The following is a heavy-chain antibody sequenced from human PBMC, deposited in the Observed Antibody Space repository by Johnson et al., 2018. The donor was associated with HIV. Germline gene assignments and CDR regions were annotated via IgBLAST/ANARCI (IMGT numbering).Heavy chain of an antibody. CDR1: GFTFSSYA. V-gene: IGHV3-30-3*01. Sequence: QVHLVESGGGVVQPGRSLRLSCAASGFTFSSYAMHWVRQAPGKGLEWVAVISYDGSNKYYADSVKGRFTISRDNSKNTLYLQMNSLRAEDTAVYYCARYSSGWQGLDAFDIWGQGTMVTVSS. J-gene: IGHJ3*02. D-gene: IGHD6-19*01. CDR2: ISYDGSNK. CDR3: ARYSSGWQGLDAFDI.